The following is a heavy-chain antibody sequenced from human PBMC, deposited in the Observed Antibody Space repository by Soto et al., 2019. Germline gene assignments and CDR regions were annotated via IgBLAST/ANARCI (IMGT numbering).Heavy chain of an antibody. CDR3: ERDLRPGYLDH. V-gene: IGHV3-74*01. CDR1: GFAFTSYW. Sequence: GGSLRLSCEASGFAFTSYWMHWVRQAPGKGLVWVSGIKSDGTTTTYADSVKGRFTISRDNAKNTLYLQMNSLRAEDTAVYYCERDLRPGYLDHWGQGTLVTVSS. J-gene: IGHJ4*02. CDR2: IKSDGTTT.